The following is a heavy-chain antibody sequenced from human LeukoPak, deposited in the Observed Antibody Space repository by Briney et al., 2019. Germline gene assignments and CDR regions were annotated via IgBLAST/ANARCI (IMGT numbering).Heavy chain of an antibody. CDR2: INPNSGGT. Sequence: ASVKVSRKASGYTFTGYYMHWVRQAPGQGLEWMGWINPNSGGTNYAQKFQGRVTMTRDTSISTAYMELSRLRSDDTAVYYCARETPTVDTAIIGVVEGYWGQGTLVTVSS. CDR1: GYTFTGYY. D-gene: IGHD5-18*01. V-gene: IGHV1-2*02. J-gene: IGHJ4*02. CDR3: ARETPTVDTAIIGVVEGY.